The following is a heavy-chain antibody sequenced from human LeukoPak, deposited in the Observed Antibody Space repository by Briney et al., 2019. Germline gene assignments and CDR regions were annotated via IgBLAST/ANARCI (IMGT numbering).Heavy chain of an antibody. CDR2: VHNVGST. CDR1: GVSTTNGIYY. J-gene: IGHJ4*02. V-gene: IGHV4-39*01. Sequence: PSETLSLTCTVSGVSTTNGIYYWAWIRQSPGRGLEWIGSVHNVGSTYYNLSLRSCVTKSIDTSKNQFSLRLNSVTAADTAVYYCARHAEYNSGWHFYLDHWGQGILVTVSS. CDR3: ARHAEYNSGWHFYLDH. D-gene: IGHD6-19*01.